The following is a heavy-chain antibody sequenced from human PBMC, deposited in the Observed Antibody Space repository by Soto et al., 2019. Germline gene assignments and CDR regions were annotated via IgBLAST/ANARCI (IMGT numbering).Heavy chain of an antibody. CDR3: AKDDFTDRGDDYFDY. V-gene: IGHV3-23*01. J-gene: IGHJ4*02. CDR2: IGASGDIT. D-gene: IGHD2-21*02. Sequence: GGSLRLACAASGFSFTNFAMSWVRQAPGKGLEWVAGIGASGDITWYADSVKGRLSISRDNSKNTLYLQLNSLRFEDTAVYYCAKDDFTDRGDDYFDYWGPGTLVTSPQ. CDR1: GFSFTNFA.